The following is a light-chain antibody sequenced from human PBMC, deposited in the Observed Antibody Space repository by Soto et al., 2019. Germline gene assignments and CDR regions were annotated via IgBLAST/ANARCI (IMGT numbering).Light chain of an antibody. J-gene: IGKJ2*01. Sequence: EIVLTQSPGTLSMSPGERATLPCRASQSVSDNYLAWYQQKPGQTPRLLIYGASSRATDIPDRFSGSGSGTDFTLTISRLEPEDFAVYYCQQYGSSPYTCGQRTKLEIK. CDR3: QQYGSSPYT. CDR1: QSVSDNY. V-gene: IGKV3-20*01. CDR2: GAS.